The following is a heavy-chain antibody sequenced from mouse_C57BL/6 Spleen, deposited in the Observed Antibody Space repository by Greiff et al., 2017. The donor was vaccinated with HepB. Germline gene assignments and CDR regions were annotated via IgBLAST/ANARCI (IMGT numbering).Heavy chain of an antibody. V-gene: IGHV1-85*01. J-gene: IGHJ1*03. CDR1: GYTFTSYD. D-gene: IGHD1-1*01. CDR3: ARRGITTVPWYFDV. CDR2: IYPRDGST. Sequence: VQLVESGPELVKPGASVKLSCKASGYTFTSYDINWVKQRPGQGLEWIGWIYPRDGSTKYNEKFKGKATLTVDTSSNTAYMELHSLTSEDSAVYFCARRGITTVPWYFDVWGTGTTVTVSS.